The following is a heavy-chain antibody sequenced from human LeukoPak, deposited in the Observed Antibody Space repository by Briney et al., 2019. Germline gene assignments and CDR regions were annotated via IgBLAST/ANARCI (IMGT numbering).Heavy chain of an antibody. D-gene: IGHD2-2*01. CDR2: ISGSGGST. CDR3: AKSPGSTSRSTIYDAFDI. J-gene: IGHJ3*02. Sequence: SGGSLRLSCAASGFTFSSYAMSWVRQAPGKGLEWVSAISGSGGSTYYADSVKGRFTISRDNSKNTLYLQMNSLRAEDTAVYYCAKSPGSTSRSTIYDAFDIWGQGTMVTVSS. CDR1: GFTFSSYA. V-gene: IGHV3-23*01.